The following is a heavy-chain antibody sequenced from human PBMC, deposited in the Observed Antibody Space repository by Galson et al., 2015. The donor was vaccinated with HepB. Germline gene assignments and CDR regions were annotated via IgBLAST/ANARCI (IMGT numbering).Heavy chain of an antibody. CDR3: AKDLGWGIAAANDAFDI. CDR1: GFTFSSYG. D-gene: IGHD6-13*01. Sequence: SLRLSCAASGFTFSSYGMHWVRQAPGKGLEWVAVISYDGSNKYYADSVKGRFTISRDNSKNTLYLQMNSLRAEDTAVYYCAKDLGWGIAAANDAFDIWGQGTMVTVSS. CDR2: ISYDGSNK. V-gene: IGHV3-30*18. J-gene: IGHJ3*02.